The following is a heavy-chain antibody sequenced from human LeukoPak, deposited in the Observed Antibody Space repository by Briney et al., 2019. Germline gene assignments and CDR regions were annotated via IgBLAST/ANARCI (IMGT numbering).Heavy chain of an antibody. CDR3: ARDTPDIVGVLFDP. J-gene: IGHJ5*02. CDR2: IIPFFPAT. CDR1: GGTLTKYA. Sequence: SVKVSCKASGGTLTKYAINWVRQAPGQGLEWMGGIIPFFPATDYAQKFQGRVTITADESTSTAYMELSSLRSEDTAVYYCARDTPDIVGVLFDPWGQGTLVTVSS. V-gene: IGHV1-69*13. D-gene: IGHD1-26*01.